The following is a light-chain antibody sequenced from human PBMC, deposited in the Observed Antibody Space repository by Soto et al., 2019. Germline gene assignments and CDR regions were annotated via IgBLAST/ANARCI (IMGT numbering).Light chain of an antibody. V-gene: IGKV3-11*01. J-gene: IGKJ2*01. CDR2: DAS. CDR1: QSVSSY. Sequence: EIVLTQSPATVSLSPGERATLSCRASQSVSSYLAWYQQKPGQAPRLLIYDASNRATGIPARFSGSGSGTDFTLTISSLEPEDFAVYYCHQRSNWPPGYTFGQGTKLEIK. CDR3: HQRSNWPPGYT.